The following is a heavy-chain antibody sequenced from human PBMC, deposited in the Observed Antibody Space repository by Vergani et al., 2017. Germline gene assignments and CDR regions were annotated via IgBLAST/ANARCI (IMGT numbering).Heavy chain of an antibody. Sequence: QVQLQESGPGLVKPSQTLSLTCTVSGGSISSGGYYWSWIRQHPGKGLEWIGYIYYSGSTYYNPSLKSRVTISVDTSKNQFSLKLSSVTAADTAVYYCAIGTPASSWWNYAHSSHYFDYWGQGTLVTVSS. J-gene: IGHJ4*02. CDR1: GGSISSGGYY. CDR2: IYYSGST. V-gene: IGHV4-31*03. CDR3: AIGTPASSWWNYAHSSHYFDY. D-gene: IGHD1-7*01.